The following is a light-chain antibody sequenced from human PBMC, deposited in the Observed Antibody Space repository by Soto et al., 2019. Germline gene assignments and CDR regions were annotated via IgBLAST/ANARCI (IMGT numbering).Light chain of an antibody. V-gene: IGKV3-20*01. CDR1: QSFISTY. Sequence: ETVLTQSPDTLSLSPGERATLSCRASQSFISTYLAWYQQKPGQAPRLLIFDAATRAPGIPARFIGSGSGTDFTLTISRLEPEDFAVYFCQQYGTSPCTFGQGTKLEIK. J-gene: IGKJ2*02. CDR3: QQYGTSPCT. CDR2: DAA.